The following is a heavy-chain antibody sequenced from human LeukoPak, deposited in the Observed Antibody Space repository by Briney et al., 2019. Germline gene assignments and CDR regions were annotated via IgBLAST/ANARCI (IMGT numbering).Heavy chain of an antibody. J-gene: IGHJ4*02. V-gene: IGHV1-18*01. CDR1: GYTLTSYG. D-gene: IGHD5-18*01. CDR3: AREDTAMALPVDY. CDR2: ISAYNGNT. Sequence: ASVKVSCKASGYTLTSYGISWVRQAPGQGLEWMGWISAYNGNTNYAQKLQGRVTMTTDTSTSTAYVELRSLRSDDTAVYYCAREDTAMALPVDYWGQGTLVTVSS.